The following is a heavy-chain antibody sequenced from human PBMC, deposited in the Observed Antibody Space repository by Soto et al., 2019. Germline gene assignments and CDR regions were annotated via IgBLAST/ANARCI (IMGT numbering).Heavy chain of an antibody. Sequence: QVQLVESGGGVVQPGRSLRLSCAASGFTFSSFVMHWVRQAPGKGLEWVAVISYDGSNKYYEDSVKGRFTISRDNSNNTVYLQMNSLRAEDTALYYCAQDGKAKDDIVSTAHLDFWGQGTRVSVSS. J-gene: IGHJ4*02. D-gene: IGHD5-12*01. CDR3: AQDGKAKDDIVSTAHLDF. CDR1: GFTFSSFV. V-gene: IGHV3-30*18. CDR2: ISYDGSNK.